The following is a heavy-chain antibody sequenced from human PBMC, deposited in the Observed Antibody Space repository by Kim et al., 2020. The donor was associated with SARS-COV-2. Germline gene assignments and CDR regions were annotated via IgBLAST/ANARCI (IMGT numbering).Heavy chain of an antibody. CDR2: IYITGSI. J-gene: IGHJ5*02. V-gene: IGHV4-61*02. CDR3: ARAQDGRGFDP. D-gene: IGHD2-15*01. Sequence: SETLSLTCTVSGGSLNSDTEYWNWVRQPAGKGLEWIGRIYITGSIEYNPSLRCRVTISMDRSKNQFSLKLSSVTATDTALYYCARAQDGRGFDPRGQGILVTVSS. CDR1: GGSLNSDTEY.